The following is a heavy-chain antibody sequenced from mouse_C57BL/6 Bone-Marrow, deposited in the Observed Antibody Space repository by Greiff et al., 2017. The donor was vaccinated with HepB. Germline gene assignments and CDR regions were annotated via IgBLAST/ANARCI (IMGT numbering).Heavy chain of an antibody. CDR2: ISSGGDYI. CDR1: GFTFSSYA. J-gene: IGHJ1*03. D-gene: IGHD1-1*01. CDR3: TRDQGNYYGSSRYFDV. Sequence: DVHLVESGEGLVKPGGSLKLSCAASGFTFSSYAMSWVRQTPEKRLEWVAYISSGGDYIYYADTVKGRFTISRDNARNTLYLQMSSLKSEDTAMYYCTRDQGNYYGSSRYFDVWCTGTTVTVSS. V-gene: IGHV5-9-1*02.